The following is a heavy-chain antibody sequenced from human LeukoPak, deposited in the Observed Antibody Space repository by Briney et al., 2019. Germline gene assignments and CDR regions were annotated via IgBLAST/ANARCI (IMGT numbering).Heavy chain of an antibody. V-gene: IGHV4-30-4*01. Sequence: SETLSLTCTVSGGSISSGDYYWSWIRQPPGKGLEWIGYIYYSGSTYYNPSLKSRVTISVDTSKNQFSLKLSSVTAADTAVYYCARGRWGGSYYERALAHSFDYWGQGTLVTVSS. D-gene: IGHD3-10*01. CDR3: ARGRWGGSYYERALAHSFDY. CDR1: GGSISSGDYY. CDR2: IYYSGST. J-gene: IGHJ4*02.